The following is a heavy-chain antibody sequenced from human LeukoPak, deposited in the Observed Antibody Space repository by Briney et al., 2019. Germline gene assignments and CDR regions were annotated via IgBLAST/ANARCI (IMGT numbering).Heavy chain of an antibody. J-gene: IGHJ4*02. V-gene: IGHV3-48*03. D-gene: IGHD2-15*01. CDR3: ARDLDSYYFDY. CDR1: GFTFSSNE. Sequence: GGSLRLSCIASGFTFSSNEMNWVRQAPGKGLEWVSYISRSGSTIYYADSVKGRFTISRDNAKNSLYLQMNSLRAEDTAVYYCARDLDSYYFDYWGQGTLVTVSS. CDR2: ISRSGSTI.